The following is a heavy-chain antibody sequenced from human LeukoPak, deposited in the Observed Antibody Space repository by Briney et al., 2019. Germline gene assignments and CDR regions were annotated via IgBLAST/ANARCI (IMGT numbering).Heavy chain of an antibody. Sequence: PSETLSLTCAVYGGSFSGYYWSWIRQPPGKGLEWIGEINHSGSTNYNPFLKSRLTISVDTSKNQFSLKLSSVTAADTAVYYCARAATGTIDYWGQGTLVTVSS. CDR2: INHSGST. CDR1: GGSFSGYY. V-gene: IGHV4-34*01. CDR3: ARAATGTIDY. J-gene: IGHJ4*02. D-gene: IGHD1-7*01.